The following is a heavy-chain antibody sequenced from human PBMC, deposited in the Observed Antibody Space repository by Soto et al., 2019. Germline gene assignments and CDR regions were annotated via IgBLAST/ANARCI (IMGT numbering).Heavy chain of an antibody. CDR1: GYTFITND. D-gene: IGHD6-13*01. J-gene: IGHJ5*02. CDR3: ARGGPAAGFDL. V-gene: IGHV1-8*01. CDR2: MKPSTGDS. Sequence: ALVKIYCKASGYTFITNDINWVRQASGQGLEWMGWMKPSTGDSGSDPDFQGRITMTRDTATSTAYMELSSLKFEDTAVYYCARGGPAAGFDLWGQGSLVTVSS.